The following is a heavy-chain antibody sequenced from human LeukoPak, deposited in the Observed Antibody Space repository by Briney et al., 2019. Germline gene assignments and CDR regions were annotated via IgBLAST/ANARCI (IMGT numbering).Heavy chain of an antibody. J-gene: IGHJ4*02. CDR3: TRIGSGVRGSYTFDY. CDR1: GFTFGDYS. D-gene: IGHD1-26*01. V-gene: IGHV3-49*03. CDR2: IRSKTYGVTP. Sequence: GGSLRLXCTASGFTFGDYSMSWFRQAPGKGLEWVGFIRSKTYGVTPEYAGSVKGRFSISRDDSKRVAYLQMNSLKTEDTALYYCTRIGSGVRGSYTFDYWGQGTLVTVSS.